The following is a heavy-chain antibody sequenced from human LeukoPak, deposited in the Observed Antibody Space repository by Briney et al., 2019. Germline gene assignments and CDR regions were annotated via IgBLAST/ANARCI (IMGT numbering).Heavy chain of an antibody. CDR3: ARGRLGTWFGELKA. Sequence: SETLSLTCTVSGYSISSGYYWGWIRQPPGKGLEWIESIYHSGSTYYNPSLKSRVTISVDTSKNQFSLKLSSVTAADTAVYYCARGRLGTWFGELKAWGQGTLVTVSS. CDR1: GYSISSGYY. CDR2: IYHSGST. J-gene: IGHJ5*02. D-gene: IGHD3-10*01. V-gene: IGHV4-38-2*02.